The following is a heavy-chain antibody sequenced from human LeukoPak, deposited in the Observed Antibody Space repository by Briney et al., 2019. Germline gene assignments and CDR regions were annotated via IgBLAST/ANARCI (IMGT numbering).Heavy chain of an antibody. D-gene: IGHD1-26*01. CDR1: GFTFSRNA. Sequence: GGSLRLSCAASGFTFSRNAMSWVRQAPGKGLEWVSAISVSGGSTYYADSVKGRFTISRDNSKNALSLQMNSLRAEDTAVYYCARHSDSGRYSAIDSWGQGTLVTVSS. J-gene: IGHJ4*02. CDR3: ARHSDSGRYSAIDS. V-gene: IGHV3-23*01. CDR2: ISVSGGST.